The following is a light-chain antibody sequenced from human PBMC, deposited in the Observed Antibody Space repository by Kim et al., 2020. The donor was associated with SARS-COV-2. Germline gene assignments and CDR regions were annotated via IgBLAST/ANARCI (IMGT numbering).Light chain of an antibody. CDR1: QRIGPR. J-gene: IGKJ1*01. V-gene: IGKV1-5*03. CDR3: QEYKEFWT. Sequence: SASVGDRVTITCRASQRIGPRLAWYQQKPGRAPKLLIYEASRLQSGVPSRFSGCGSGTEFTLTISSLQPDDFSTYFCQEYKEFWTFGQGTKVDIK. CDR2: EAS.